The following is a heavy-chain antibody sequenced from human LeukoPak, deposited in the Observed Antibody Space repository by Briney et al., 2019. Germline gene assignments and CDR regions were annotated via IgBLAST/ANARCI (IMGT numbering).Heavy chain of an antibody. J-gene: IGHJ6*03. CDR2: ISWNSGSI. CDR1: GFTFDGYA. Sequence: GGSLRLSCAASGFTFDGYAMHWVRQAPGKGLEWVSGISWNSGSIGYADSVKGRFTISRDNAKNSLYLQMNSLRAEDTAVYYCARGYKYSSGWYYMDVWGKGTTVTISS. D-gene: IGHD6-19*01. V-gene: IGHV3-9*01. CDR3: ARGYKYSSGWYYMDV.